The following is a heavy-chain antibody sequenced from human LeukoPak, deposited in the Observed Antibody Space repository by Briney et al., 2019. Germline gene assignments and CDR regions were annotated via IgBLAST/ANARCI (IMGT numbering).Heavy chain of an antibody. CDR1: GGSISSYY. J-gene: IGHJ6*03. Sequence: PSETLSLTCTVSGGSISSYYWSWIRQPAGKGLEWIGRIYTSGSTNYNPPLKSRVTMSVDTSKNQFSLKLSSVTAADTAVYYCARTHYLRFLEDYYYYMDVWGKGTTVTVSS. CDR2: IYTSGST. V-gene: IGHV4-4*07. CDR3: ARTHYLRFLEDYYYYMDV. D-gene: IGHD3-3*01.